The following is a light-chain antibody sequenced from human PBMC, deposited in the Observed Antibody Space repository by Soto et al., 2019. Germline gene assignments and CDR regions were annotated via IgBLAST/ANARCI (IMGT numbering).Light chain of an antibody. CDR2: GNS. CDR3: QSYDSSLSGSYV. J-gene: IGLJ1*01. CDR1: SSDIGAGYD. Sequence: VLTQPPSVSGAPGQRVTISCTGSSSDIGAGYDVHWYQQLPGTAPKLLIYGNSNRPSGVPDRFSGSKSGTSASLAITGLQAEDEADYYCQSYDSSLSGSYVFGTGTKVTVL. V-gene: IGLV1-40*01.